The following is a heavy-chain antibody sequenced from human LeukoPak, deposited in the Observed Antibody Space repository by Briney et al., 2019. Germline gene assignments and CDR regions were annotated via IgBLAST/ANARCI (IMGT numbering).Heavy chain of an antibody. D-gene: IGHD4-17*01. CDR3: ARGTTYGDYYYYYGMDV. CDR1: GFTFSSYG. Sequence: QPGGSLRLSCAASGFTFSSYGMHWVRQAPGKGLEWVAVIWYDGSNKYYADSVKGRFTISRDNSKNTLYLQMNSLRAEDTAVYYCARGTTYGDYYYYYGMDVWGQGTTVTVSS. CDR2: IWYDGSNK. J-gene: IGHJ6*02. V-gene: IGHV3-33*01.